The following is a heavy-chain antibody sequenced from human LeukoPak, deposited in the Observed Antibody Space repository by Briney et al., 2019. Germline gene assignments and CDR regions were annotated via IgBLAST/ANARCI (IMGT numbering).Heavy chain of an antibody. J-gene: IGHJ4*02. Sequence: PGGSLRLSCAASGFTFSSYAMSWVRQAPGKGLEWVAVISYDGSSKYYTDSVKGRFTISRDNSKNTLYLQMNSLRGDDTAVYYCAKESGTSVYYFDHWGQGALVTVSS. V-gene: IGHV3-30-3*01. CDR3: AKESGTSVYYFDH. CDR2: ISYDGSSK. D-gene: IGHD1-26*01. CDR1: GFTFSSYA.